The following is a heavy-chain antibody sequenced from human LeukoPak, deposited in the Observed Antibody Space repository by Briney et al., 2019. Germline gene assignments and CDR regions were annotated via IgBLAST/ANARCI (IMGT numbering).Heavy chain of an antibody. CDR2: IKSKTDGGTT. Sequence: PGRSLRLSCAASGFTFSSYGMHWVRQAPGKGLEWVGRIKSKTDGGTTDYAAPVKGRFTISRDDSKNTLYLQMNSLKTEDTAVYYCTTDLALRGDFWSGYYSGSYWGQGTLVTVSS. CDR1: GFTFSSYG. J-gene: IGHJ4*02. D-gene: IGHD3-3*01. V-gene: IGHV3-15*07. CDR3: TTDLALRGDFWSGYYSGSY.